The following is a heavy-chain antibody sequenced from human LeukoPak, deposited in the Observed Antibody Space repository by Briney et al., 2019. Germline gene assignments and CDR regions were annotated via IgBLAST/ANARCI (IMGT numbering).Heavy chain of an antibody. CDR3: AKGDVLLWFGELLYPLDY. CDR1: GFTFSSYA. V-gene: IGHV3-23*01. D-gene: IGHD3-10*01. CDR2: ISGSGGST. Sequence: GASLRLSCAASGFTFSSYAMSWVRQAPGKGLEWVSAISGSGGSTYYSDSVKGRFTISRDNSKNTLYLQMNSLRAEDTAVYYCAKGDVLLWFGELLYPLDYWGQGTLVTVSS. J-gene: IGHJ4*02.